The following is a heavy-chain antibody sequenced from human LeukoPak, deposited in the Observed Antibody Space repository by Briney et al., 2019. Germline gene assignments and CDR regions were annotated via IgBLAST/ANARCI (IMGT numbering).Heavy chain of an antibody. CDR2: IPYDGVNK. D-gene: IGHD6-13*01. J-gene: IGHJ4*02. Sequence: PGGSLRLPCAASGFTFGTYGMHWVRQAPGKGLEWVAFIPYDGVNKYYADSVKGRFTISRDNSKNTLYLQMNSLRGEDTAVYYCAKSGSGSSSWFPYWGQGTLVTVSS. CDR1: GFTFGTYG. CDR3: AKSGSGSSSWFPY. V-gene: IGHV3-30*02.